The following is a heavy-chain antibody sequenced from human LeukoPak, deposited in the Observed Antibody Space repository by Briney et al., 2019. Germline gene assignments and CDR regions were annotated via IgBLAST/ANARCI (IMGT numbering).Heavy chain of an antibody. J-gene: IGHJ4*02. V-gene: IGHV3-21*01. CDR2: ISSSSSYI. CDR3: AREGEHYYGSGSYYKAFDY. CDR1: GFTFSSYS. Sequence: GGSLRLSCAASGFTFSSYSVNWVRQAPGKGLEWVSSISSSSSYIYYADSVKGRFTISRDNAKNSLYLQMNSLRAEDTAVYYCAREGEHYYGSGSYYKAFDYWGQGTLVTVSS. D-gene: IGHD3-10*01.